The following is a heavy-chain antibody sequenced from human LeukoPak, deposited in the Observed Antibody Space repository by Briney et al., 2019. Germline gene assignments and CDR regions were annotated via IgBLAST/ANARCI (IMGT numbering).Heavy chain of an antibody. CDR2: INHSGST. Sequence: PSETLSLTCAVYGGSFSGYYWSWIRQPPGKGLEWIGEINHSGSTNYNPSLKSRVTISVGTSKNQFSLKLSSVTAADTAVYYCARGTTAAPFDYWGQGTLVTVSS. D-gene: IGHD2-2*01. CDR1: GGSFSGYY. CDR3: ARGTTAAPFDY. V-gene: IGHV4-34*01. J-gene: IGHJ4*02.